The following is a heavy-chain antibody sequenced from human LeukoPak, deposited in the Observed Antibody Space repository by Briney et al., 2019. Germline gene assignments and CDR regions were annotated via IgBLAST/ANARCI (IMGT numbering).Heavy chain of an antibody. D-gene: IGHD5-18*01. CDR3: ARRASDTAMAY. V-gene: IGHV4-34*01. CDR2: INHSGST. CDR1: GGSFSGYY. J-gene: IGHJ4*02. Sequence: PSETLSLTCAVYGGSFSGYYWSWIRQPPGKGLEWIGEINHSGSTNYNPSLKSRVTISVDKSKNQFSLKLSSVTAADTAVYYCARRASDTAMAYWGQGTLVTVSS.